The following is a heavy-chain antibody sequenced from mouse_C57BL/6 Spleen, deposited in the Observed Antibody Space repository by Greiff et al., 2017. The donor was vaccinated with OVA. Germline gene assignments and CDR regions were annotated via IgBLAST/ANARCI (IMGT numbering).Heavy chain of an antibody. V-gene: IGHV1-82*01. D-gene: IGHD1-1*01. J-gene: IGHJ2*01. CDR3: ARSDYGSSYFDY. CDR2: IYPGDGDT. CDR1: GYAFSSSW. Sequence: VKLMESGPELVKPGASVKISCKASGYAFSSSWMNWVKQRPGKGLEWIGRIYPGDGDTNYNGKFKGKATLTADKSSSTAYMQLSSLTSEDSAVYFCARSDYGSSYFDYWGQGTTLTVSS.